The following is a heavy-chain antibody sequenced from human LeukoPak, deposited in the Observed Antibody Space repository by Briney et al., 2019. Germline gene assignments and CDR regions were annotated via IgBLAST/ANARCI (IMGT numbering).Heavy chain of an antibody. D-gene: IGHD3-3*01. CDR2: LHSGASV. CDR3: ARNYISDYYYYFDY. J-gene: IGHJ4*02. V-gene: IGHV3-53*01. CDR1: GFTVRSSY. Sequence: PGGSLRLSCAVSGFTVRSSYMSRVRQAPGKGLEWVSILHSGASVYYTDSVKGRFTISRDNSRNTLYLQMNSLRAEDTAVYYCARNYISDYYYYFDYWGQGTLVTVSS.